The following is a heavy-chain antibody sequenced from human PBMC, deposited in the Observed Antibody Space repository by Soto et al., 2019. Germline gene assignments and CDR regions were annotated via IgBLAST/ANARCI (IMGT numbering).Heavy chain of an antibody. Sequence: EVYLVESGGGLVQPGGSLRLSCAASGFTLSSYWMTWVRQAPGKGLEWVANIKQDGSEKYFVDSVKGRFTISRDNAKNSLYLQMNSLRVEDTAVYYCARLANYVWGSYRNWYFDLWGRGTLVTVSS. D-gene: IGHD3-16*02. CDR1: GFTLSSYW. J-gene: IGHJ2*01. CDR3: ARLANYVWGSYRNWYFDL. CDR2: IKQDGSEK. V-gene: IGHV3-7*05.